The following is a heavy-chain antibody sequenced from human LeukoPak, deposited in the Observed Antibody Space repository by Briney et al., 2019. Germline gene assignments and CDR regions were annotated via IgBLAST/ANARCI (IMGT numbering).Heavy chain of an antibody. V-gene: IGHV4-34*01. J-gene: IGHJ4*02. D-gene: IGHD3-22*01. CDR3: AIISSGYYRFDY. Sequence: SETLPLTCAVYGGSFSGYYWSWIRQPPGKGLEWIGNIYYSGSTYYNPSLTSRVSISVDTSKNQFSLKLSSVTAADTAVYYCAIISSGYYRFDYWGQGTLVTVSS. CDR1: GGSFSGYY. CDR2: IYYSGST.